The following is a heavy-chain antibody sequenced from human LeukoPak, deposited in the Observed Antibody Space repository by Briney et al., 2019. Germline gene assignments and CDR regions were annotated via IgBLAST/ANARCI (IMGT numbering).Heavy chain of an antibody. CDR3: ASSDIVVVPAATYYFDY. CDR1: GYTFTSYG. J-gene: IGHJ4*02. Sequence: ASVKVSCKASGYTFTSYGISWVRQAPGQGLEWMGWISAYNGNTNYAQKLQGRVTMTTDTSTSTAYMELRSLRSDDTAVYYCASSDIVVVPAATYYFDYWGQGTLVTVSS. V-gene: IGHV1-18*01. CDR2: ISAYNGNT. D-gene: IGHD2-2*01.